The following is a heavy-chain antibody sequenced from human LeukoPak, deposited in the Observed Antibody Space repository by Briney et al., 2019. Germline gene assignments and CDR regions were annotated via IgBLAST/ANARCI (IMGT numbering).Heavy chain of an antibody. CDR3: SRGGANDL. V-gene: IGHV4-4*07. D-gene: IGHD4/OR15-4a*01. J-gene: IGHJ5*02. CDR2: IFTSGSA. Sequence: SETLSLTCTVSGGPITSDYWSWIRQPAGKGLEWIGRIFTSGSASYSPSLKSRVTMSLDTSKNQFFLKLSSVTAADTAVYFCSRGGANDLWGQGTLVIVSS. CDR1: GGPITSDY.